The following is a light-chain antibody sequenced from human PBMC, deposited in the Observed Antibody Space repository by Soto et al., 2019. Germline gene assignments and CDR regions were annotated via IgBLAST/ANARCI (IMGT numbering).Light chain of an antibody. CDR1: QDISNY. Sequence: DIQMTQSPSSLSASVGDRVTITCQASQDISNYLNWYQQKPGKAPKHLIYDASNLETGVPSRFSGSGSGTDFTFTISSLQPEDIATYYCQQYDNLPPYTFGQATKLEIK. CDR3: QQYDNLPPYT. V-gene: IGKV1-33*01. J-gene: IGKJ2*01. CDR2: DAS.